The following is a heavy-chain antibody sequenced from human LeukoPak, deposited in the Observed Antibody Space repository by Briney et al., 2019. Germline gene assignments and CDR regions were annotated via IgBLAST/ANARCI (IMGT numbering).Heavy chain of an antibody. CDR2: INYSGNT. Sequence: PSETLSLTCAVSGGSISSYYCSWIRKSPGKGLEWIGYINYSGNTAYNPSLKSRATISVDTPKNQFSLKLSSVTAADAAVYYCASHGSSTGGYYIMDVWGQGTTVTVSS. CDR3: ASHGSSTGGYYIMDV. D-gene: IGHD2-2*01. J-gene: IGHJ6*02. CDR1: GGSISSYY. V-gene: IGHV4-59*08.